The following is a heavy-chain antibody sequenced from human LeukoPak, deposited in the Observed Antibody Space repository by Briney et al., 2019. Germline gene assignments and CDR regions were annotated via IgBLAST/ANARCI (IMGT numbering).Heavy chain of an antibody. CDR1: GGSISSRTYY. V-gene: IGHV4-39*01. CDR3: ARRGPNWYFDL. Sequence: PPETLSLTCTVSGGSISSRTYYWGWIRQPPGKGLEWIGSFFDSGNTYYNPSLTSRVTIFVDTSKNQFSLRLSSVTAADTAVYYYARRGPNWYFDLWGRGTLVTVSS. D-gene: IGHD3-10*01. J-gene: IGHJ2*01. CDR2: FFDSGNT.